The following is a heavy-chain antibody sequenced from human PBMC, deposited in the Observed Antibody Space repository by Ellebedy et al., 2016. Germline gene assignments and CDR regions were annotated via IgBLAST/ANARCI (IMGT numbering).Heavy chain of an antibody. V-gene: IGHV5-51*01. CDR2: IYPGDSDT. J-gene: IGHJ6*02. CDR1: GYSFTSYW. CDR3: ARRFYGYGMDV. Sequence: ASVKVSCKGSGYSFTSYWIGWVRQMPGKGLEWMGIIYPGDSDTRYSPSFQGQVTTSADKSISTAYLQWSSLKASDTAIYYCARRFYGYGMDVWGQGTTVTVSS. D-gene: IGHD3-10*01.